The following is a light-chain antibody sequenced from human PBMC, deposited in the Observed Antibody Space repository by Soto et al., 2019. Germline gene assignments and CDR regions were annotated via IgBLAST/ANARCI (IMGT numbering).Light chain of an antibody. CDR2: GAS. J-gene: IGKJ4*01. CDR1: QSVSST. CDR3: RQYKNWPLT. Sequence: EIVMTQSPATLSVSPGERATLSCRASQSVSSTLAWYQQKPGQAPRLLIYGASTRATGIPARVSGSGSGTELTLTLDSLQSEECGVYYCRQYKNWPLTFGEGTKVEIK. V-gene: IGKV3-15*01.